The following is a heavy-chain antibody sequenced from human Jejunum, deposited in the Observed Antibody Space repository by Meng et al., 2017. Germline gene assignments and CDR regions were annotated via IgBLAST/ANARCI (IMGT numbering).Heavy chain of an antibody. V-gene: IGHV3-21*01. CDR1: GFTFSSYT. Sequence: GESLKISCAASGFTFSSYTMNWVRQAPGKGLDWVSSISSSSSYIYYADSVKGRFTISRDNAQNSLYLQMNSLRAEDTAVYYCARRYYFDSGDPFDYWGQGTLVTSPQ. J-gene: IGHJ4*02. D-gene: IGHD3-22*01. CDR3: ARRYYFDSGDPFDY. CDR2: ISSSSSYI.